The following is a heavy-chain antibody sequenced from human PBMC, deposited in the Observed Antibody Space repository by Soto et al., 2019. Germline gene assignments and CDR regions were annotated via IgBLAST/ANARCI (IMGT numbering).Heavy chain of an antibody. Sequence: SETLSLTCTVSCGSISSYYWSCIRQPPGKGLEWIGYIYYSGSTNYNPSLKSRVTISVDTSKNHFSLKLSSVTAADTAVYYCARIQLYYYDSSGPNWFDPWGQGTLVTVSS. CDR3: ARIQLYYYDSSGPNWFDP. J-gene: IGHJ5*02. CDR1: CGSISSYY. D-gene: IGHD3-22*01. CDR2: IYYSGST. V-gene: IGHV4-59*01.